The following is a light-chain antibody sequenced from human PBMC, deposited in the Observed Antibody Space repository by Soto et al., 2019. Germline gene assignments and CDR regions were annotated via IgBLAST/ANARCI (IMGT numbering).Light chain of an antibody. J-gene: IGLJ2*01. CDR2: EVI. CDR3: CSCAGTYMV. CDR1: SSDVGGYNY. Sequence: QSALTQPPSASGSPGQSVTISCTGTSSDVGGYNYVSWYQRHPGKAPKLVMYEVIKRPSDVPDRFSGSKFGNTASLTVSGLQAEDESDYHWCSCAGTYMVFGGGTKLTVL. V-gene: IGLV2-8*01.